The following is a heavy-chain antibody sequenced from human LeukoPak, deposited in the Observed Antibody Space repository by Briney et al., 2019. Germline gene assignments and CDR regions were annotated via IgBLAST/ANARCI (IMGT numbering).Heavy chain of an antibody. Sequence: GASVKVSCKASGYTFTGYYMHWVRQAPGQGLEWMGRINPNSGGTNYAQKFQGRVTMTRDTSISTAYMELSRLRSDDTAVYYCARQFSRYYYDSSGDYWGQGTLVTASS. CDR3: ARQFSRYYYDSSGDY. D-gene: IGHD3-22*01. J-gene: IGHJ4*02. CDR1: GYTFTGYY. CDR2: INPNSGGT. V-gene: IGHV1-2*06.